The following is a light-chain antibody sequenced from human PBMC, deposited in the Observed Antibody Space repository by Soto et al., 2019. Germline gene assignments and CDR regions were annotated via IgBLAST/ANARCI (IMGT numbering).Light chain of an antibody. CDR1: QIVLFSSNSKNY. CDR2: WAS. CDR3: QQYYSSPWT. J-gene: IGKJ1*01. Sequence: DIVMTQSPDSLAVSLGERATINCKSSQIVLFSSNSKNYLAWYQQKPGQPPKLLIYWASTRESGVPDRFSGSGSGTDFTLTISSLQAEDVAVYYCQQYYSSPWTFGQGTTGDIK. V-gene: IGKV4-1*01.